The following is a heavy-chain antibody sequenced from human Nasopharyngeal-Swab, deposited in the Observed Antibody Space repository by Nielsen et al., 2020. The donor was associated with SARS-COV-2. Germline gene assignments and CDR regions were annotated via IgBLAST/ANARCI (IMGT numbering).Heavy chain of an antibody. J-gene: IGHJ6*02. CDR3: ARRGDDGGMDV. CDR1: GFTFSSYE. D-gene: IGHD2-21*02. CDR2: INHSGST. V-gene: IGHV4-34*01. Sequence: ESLKISCAASGFTFSSYEMNWVRQAPGKGLEWIGEINHSGSTYYNPSLKSRLTISVHTSKNHFSLKLTSVTAADTAVYYCARRGDDGGMDVWGQGTTVTVSS.